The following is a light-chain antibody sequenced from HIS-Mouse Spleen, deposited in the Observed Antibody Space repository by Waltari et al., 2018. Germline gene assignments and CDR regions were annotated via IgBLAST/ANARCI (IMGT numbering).Light chain of an antibody. CDR2: AAS. CDR3: QQLNSYPPT. CDR1: QGISSY. J-gene: IGKJ1*01. Sequence: DIQLTQSPSFLSASVGDRVTITCRASQGISSYLAWYQQKPGKAPKPLIYAASTLQSGVPSRFSVSGSGTEFTLTISSLQPEDFATYYCQQLNSYPPTFGQGTKVEIK. V-gene: IGKV1-9*01.